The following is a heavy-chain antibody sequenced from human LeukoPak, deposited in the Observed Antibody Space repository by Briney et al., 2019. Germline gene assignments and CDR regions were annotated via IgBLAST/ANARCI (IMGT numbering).Heavy chain of an antibody. J-gene: IGHJ3*02. V-gene: IGHV1-69*13. CDR3: ARAYCSGGSCYSVSRRSAFDI. D-gene: IGHD2-15*01. CDR2: IIPIFGTA. Sequence: ASVKVSCKASGGTFSSYAISWVRQAPGQGLEWMGGIIPIFGTANYAQKFQGRVTITADESTSTAYMELSSLRSEDTAVYYCARAYCSGGSCYSVSRRSAFDIWGQGTMVTVSS. CDR1: GGTFSSYA.